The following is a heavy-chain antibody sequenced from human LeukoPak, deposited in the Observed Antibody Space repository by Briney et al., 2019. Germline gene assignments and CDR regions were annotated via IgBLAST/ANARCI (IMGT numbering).Heavy chain of an antibody. Sequence: GGSLRLSCAASGFTFSSNYISWVRQAPGKGLEWVSFLYTGGSTYYSDSVKGRFTVSRDNSKNTLYLQMNNLRAEDTAVYYCARVIMVRGGVNWFDTWGQGTLVTVSS. CDR2: LYTGGST. CDR1: GFTFSSNY. CDR3: ARVIMVRGGVNWFDT. V-gene: IGHV3-53*01. J-gene: IGHJ5*02. D-gene: IGHD3-10*01.